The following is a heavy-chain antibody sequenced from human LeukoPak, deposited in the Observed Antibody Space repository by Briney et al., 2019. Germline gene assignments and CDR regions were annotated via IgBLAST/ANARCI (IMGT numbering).Heavy chain of an antibody. J-gene: IGHJ3*02. D-gene: IGHD1-26*01. CDR1: GFTFSSYA. Sequence: GGSLRLSCAASGFTFSSYAMHWVRQAPGKGLEWVAVISYDGSNRYYADSVKGRFTISRDNSKNTLYLQMNSLRAEDTAVYYCARAGPSGSYWWGDAFDIWGQGTMVTVSS. V-gene: IGHV3-30-3*01. CDR3: ARAGPSGSYWWGDAFDI. CDR2: ISYDGSNR.